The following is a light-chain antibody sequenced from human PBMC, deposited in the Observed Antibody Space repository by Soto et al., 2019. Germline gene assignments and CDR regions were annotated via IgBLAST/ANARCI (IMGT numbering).Light chain of an antibody. Sequence: QSVLTPPPSASGTPGQRVTISCSGSSSSIGTNTVTWYQQLPGTAPKLLIYSNNQRPSGVPDRFSGSKSGTSASLAISGLQSEDEADYYCAAWDVSLVVFGGGTKLTVL. CDR2: SNN. V-gene: IGLV1-44*01. CDR3: AAWDVSLVV. J-gene: IGLJ2*01. CDR1: SSSIGTNT.